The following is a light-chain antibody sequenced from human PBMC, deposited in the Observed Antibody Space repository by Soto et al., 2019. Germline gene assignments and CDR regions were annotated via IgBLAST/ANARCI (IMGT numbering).Light chain of an antibody. J-gene: IGKJ4*01. Sequence: DIQMTQSPSTLSTSVGDRVTITCRASQSISSWLAWYQQKPGKAPKLLIYDASSLESGVPSRFSGSGSGTEFTLTISSLQPDDFATYYCQEFGDVPPHTFGGGTKVEIK. CDR2: DAS. CDR3: QEFGDVPPHT. CDR1: QSISSW. V-gene: IGKV1-5*01.